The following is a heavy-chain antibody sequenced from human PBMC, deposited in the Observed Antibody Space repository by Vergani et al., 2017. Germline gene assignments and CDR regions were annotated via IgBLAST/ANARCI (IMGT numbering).Heavy chain of an antibody. CDR1: GYTFTSYG. J-gene: IGHJ6*02. CDR2: ISAYNGNT. D-gene: IGHD2-2*01. V-gene: IGHV1-18*04. CDR3: ARDPDIVVVPAAPYYYYYYGMDV. Sequence: QVQLVHSGAEVKKPGASVKVSCKASGYTFTSYGISWVRQAPGQGLEWMGWISAYNGNTNYAQKLQGRVTMTTDTSTSTAYMELRSLRSDDTAVYYCARDPDIVVVPAAPYYYYYYGMDVWGQGTTVTVSS.